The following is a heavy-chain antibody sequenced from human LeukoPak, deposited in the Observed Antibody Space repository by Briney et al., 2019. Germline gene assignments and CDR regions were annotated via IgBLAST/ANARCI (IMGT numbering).Heavy chain of an antibody. CDR3: AKTSAGIRGGYFDS. J-gene: IGHJ4*02. D-gene: IGHD3-10*01. Sequence: VVSLRLSCAASGFTFSSYAMSWVRQAPGKGLESVSLLNDSGGNTYYTDSMKSRFTISRDNSKNTLFLQMSSLRAEDTAVYYCAKTSAGIRGGYFDSWGQGTLVTVSS. V-gene: IGHV3-23*01. CDR2: LNDSGGNT. CDR1: GFTFSSYA.